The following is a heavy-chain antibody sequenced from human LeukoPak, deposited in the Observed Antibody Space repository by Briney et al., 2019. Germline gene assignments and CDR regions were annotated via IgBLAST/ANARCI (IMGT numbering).Heavy chain of an antibody. CDR2: IKQDGSEK. D-gene: IGHD1-7*01. J-gene: IGHJ4*02. Sequence: GGSLRLSCAASGFTFSRYWMSWVRQAPGKGLEWVANIKQDGSEKYYVDSVKGRFTISRDNAKNSLYLQMSSLRDEDMAVYYCARLDWNYVFFEYWGQGTLVTVSS. CDR3: ARLDWNYVFFEY. V-gene: IGHV3-7*01. CDR1: GFTFSRYW.